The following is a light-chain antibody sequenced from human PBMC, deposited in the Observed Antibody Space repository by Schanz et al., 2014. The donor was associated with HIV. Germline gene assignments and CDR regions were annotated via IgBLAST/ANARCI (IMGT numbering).Light chain of an antibody. Sequence: ENVLTQSPGTLSLSPGERATISCRASQSVKSSYLAWYQQKLGQAPRLLIYGASSRATGIPDRFSGSGSGTDFTLTISRLEPEDFAVYYCQQRSNWLTFGGGTKVEIK. CDR1: QSVKSSY. CDR2: GAS. J-gene: IGKJ4*01. CDR3: QQRSNWLT. V-gene: IGKV3D-20*02.